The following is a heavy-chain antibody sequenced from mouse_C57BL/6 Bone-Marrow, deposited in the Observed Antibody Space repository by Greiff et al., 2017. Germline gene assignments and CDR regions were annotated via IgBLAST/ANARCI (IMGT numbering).Heavy chain of an antibody. CDR1: GFNIQDSY. V-gene: IGHV14-1*01. Sequence: EVQLQQSGAELVRPGASVKLSCTASGFNIQDSYMHWVQQRPEQGLEWIGRIDPEDGATEYAPKFQGKATMTADTSSNTAYRQLSSLTSAETAVYYGTPPLYYGKREKRDAMDYWGQGTSVTVSS. D-gene: IGHD2-1*01. CDR2: IDPEDGAT. CDR3: TPPLYYGKREKRDAMDY. J-gene: IGHJ4*01.